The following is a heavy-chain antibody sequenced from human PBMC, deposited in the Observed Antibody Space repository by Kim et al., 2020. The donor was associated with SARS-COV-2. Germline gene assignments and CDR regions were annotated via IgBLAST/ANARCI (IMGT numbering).Heavy chain of an antibody. D-gene: IGHD6-13*01. CDR3: ASPVWAAAGSHDAFDI. CDR1: GFTFSDYY. J-gene: IGHJ3*02. CDR2: ISSSGSTI. V-gene: IGHV3-11*01. Sequence: GGSLRLSCAASGFTFSDYYMSWIRQAPGKGLEWVSYISSSGSTIYYADSVKGRFTISRDNAKNSLYLQMNSLRAEDTAVYYCASPVWAAAGSHDAFDIWGQGTMVTVSS.